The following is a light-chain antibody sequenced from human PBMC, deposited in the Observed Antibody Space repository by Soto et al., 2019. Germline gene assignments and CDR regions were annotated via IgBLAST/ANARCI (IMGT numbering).Light chain of an antibody. J-gene: IGKJ1*01. CDR3: LQDYKYPPS. V-gene: IGKV1-6*01. Sequence: AIQMTQSPSSLSAAVGDRVTITCRASQGIRNDLGWYQQNPGKAPKLLIYAASSLQSGVPSRFSGSGSGTDFTLTISSLQPEDFATYYCLQDYKYPPSFGQGTKVEIK. CDR1: QGIRND. CDR2: AAS.